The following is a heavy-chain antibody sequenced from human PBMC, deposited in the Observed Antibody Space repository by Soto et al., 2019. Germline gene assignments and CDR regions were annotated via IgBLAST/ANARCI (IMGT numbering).Heavy chain of an antibody. V-gene: IGHV4-30-2*01. D-gene: IGHD2-2*01. Sequence: QLQLQESGSGRVKPAQTLSLTCAVSGGSISSGGYSWSWIRQPPGKGLEWIGSIYHSGSTYYNPTLTSRVTISVLRAKNQFFLKLSSVTDADTAVYYCARVPDRWGHGNLVTVSS. CDR3: ARVPDR. CDR1: GGSISSGGYS. J-gene: IGHJ5*02. CDR2: IYHSGST.